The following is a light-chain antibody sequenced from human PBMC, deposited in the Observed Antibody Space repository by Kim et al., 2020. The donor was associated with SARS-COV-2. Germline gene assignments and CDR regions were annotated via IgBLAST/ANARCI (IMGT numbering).Light chain of an antibody. CDR1: QRVNSD. Sequence: EIVMTQSPATLSVSTGERATLSCRASQRVNSDLAWYQQKPGQAPRLLIYGASTRATGIPARFSGSGSGTEFTLTISSLQSEDCAIYYCQQYNKWPPRFTFGQGTKLEI. CDR3: QQYNKWPPRFT. J-gene: IGKJ2*01. V-gene: IGKV3-15*01. CDR2: GAS.